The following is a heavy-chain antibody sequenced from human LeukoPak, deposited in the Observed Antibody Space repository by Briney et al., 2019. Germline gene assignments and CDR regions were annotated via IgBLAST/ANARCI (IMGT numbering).Heavy chain of an antibody. J-gene: IGHJ4*02. CDR3: ARELYGSGSYAY. Sequence: PGGSLRLSCAASGFTFSSYSINWVRQAPGKGLEWVSSISSSSSYIYYADSVKGRFTISRDNAKNSLYLQMNSLRAEDTAVYYCARELYGSGSYAYWGQGTLVTVSS. V-gene: IGHV3-21*01. CDR2: ISSSSSYI. CDR1: GFTFSSYS. D-gene: IGHD3-10*01.